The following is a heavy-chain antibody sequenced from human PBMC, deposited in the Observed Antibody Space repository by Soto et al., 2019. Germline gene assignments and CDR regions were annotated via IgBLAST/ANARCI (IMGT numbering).Heavy chain of an antibody. Sequence: SVKVSCKASGGTFSSYAISWVRQAPGQGLEWMGGIIPIFGTANYAQKFQGRVTITADESTSTAYMELSSLRSEDTAVYYCALRAPDYDILAPLDYWGQGTLVTVSS. D-gene: IGHD3-9*01. CDR2: IIPIFGTA. V-gene: IGHV1-69*13. CDR3: ALRAPDYDILAPLDY. J-gene: IGHJ4*02. CDR1: GGTFSSYA.